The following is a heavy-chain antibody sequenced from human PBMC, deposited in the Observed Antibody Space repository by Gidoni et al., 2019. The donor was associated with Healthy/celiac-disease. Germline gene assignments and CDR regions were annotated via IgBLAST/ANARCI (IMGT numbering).Heavy chain of an antibody. V-gene: IGHV2-70*15. J-gene: IGHJ6*02. D-gene: IGHD3-16*01. Sequence: QVTLRESGPALVKPTQTLTLTCTFSGFSLSTSGMCVGWIRQPPGKALEWLARIDWDDDKYYSTSLKTRLTISKDTSKNQVVLTMTNMDPVDTATYYCARLYATPNSAYYYGMDVWGQGTTVTVSS. CDR1: GFSLSTSGMC. CDR3: ARLYATPNSAYYYGMDV. CDR2: IDWDDDK.